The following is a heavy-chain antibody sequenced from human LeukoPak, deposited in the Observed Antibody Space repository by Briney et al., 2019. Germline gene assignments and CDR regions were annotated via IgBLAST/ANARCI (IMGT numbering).Heavy chain of an antibody. D-gene: IGHD2-2*02. CDR3: ARDPRIVVVPAAIIVGWFDP. J-gene: IGHJ5*02. Sequence: ASVKVSCKASGYTFTSYYMHWVRQAPGQGLEWMGIINPSGGSTSYAQKFQGRVTMTRDTSTSTVYMELSSLRSEDTAVYYCARDPRIVVVPAAIIVGWFDPWGQGTLVTVSS. CDR1: GYTFTSYY. V-gene: IGHV1-46*01. CDR2: INPSGGST.